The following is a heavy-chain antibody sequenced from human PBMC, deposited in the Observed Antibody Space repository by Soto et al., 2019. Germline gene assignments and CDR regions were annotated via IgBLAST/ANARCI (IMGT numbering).Heavy chain of an antibody. CDR1: GYSVSSSDYY. Sequence: SETMSLTCSVSGYSVSSSDYYWAWIRQPPGKGLEWIGSMFYSGLTYYNPSLKSRVTLSVDTSKNHFSVRLNSVTAADTAVYYCAPLTVSLSGPYGIHVWGQGTTVTVSS. J-gene: IGHJ6*02. CDR3: APLTVSLSGPYGIHV. D-gene: IGHD2-15*01. V-gene: IGHV4-39*01. CDR2: MFYSGLT.